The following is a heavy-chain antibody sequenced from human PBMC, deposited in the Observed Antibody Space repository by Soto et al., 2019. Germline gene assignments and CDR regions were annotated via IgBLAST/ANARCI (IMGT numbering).Heavy chain of an antibody. CDR1: GGSISSSSYY. Sequence: LSETLSLTCTVSGGSISSSSYYWGWIRQPPGKGLEWIGSIYYSGSTYYNPSLKSRVTISVDTSKNQFSLKLSSVTAADTAVYYCARRVTMIVLGHFDYWGQGTLVTVSS. CDR3: ARRVTMIVLGHFDY. D-gene: IGHD3-22*01. V-gene: IGHV4-39*01. J-gene: IGHJ4*02. CDR2: IYYSGST.